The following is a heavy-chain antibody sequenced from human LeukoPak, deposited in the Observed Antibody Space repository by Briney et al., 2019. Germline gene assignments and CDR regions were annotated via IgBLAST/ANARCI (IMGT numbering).Heavy chain of an antibody. D-gene: IGHD6-19*01. CDR1: GGSMSSYY. J-gene: IGHJ4*02. Sequence: SETLSLTCTVSGGSMSSYYWGWIRQPPGKGLEWIGSIYYSGSTYYNPSLKSRVTISVDTSKNQFSLKLSSVTAADTAVYYCARLRMFGWYLDYWGQGTLVTVSS. CDR3: ARLRMFGWYLDY. V-gene: IGHV4-39*01. CDR2: IYYSGST.